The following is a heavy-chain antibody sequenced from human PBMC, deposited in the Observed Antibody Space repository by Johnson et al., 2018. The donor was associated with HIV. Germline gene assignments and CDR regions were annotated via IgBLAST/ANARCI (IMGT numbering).Heavy chain of an antibody. CDR2: LFSGVTT. CDR1: GFTVSSNY. Sequence: VQLVESGGGLVQPGGSLRLSCAASGFTVSSNYMSWVRQAPGKGLEWVSVLFSGVTTYYADSVKGRFTISRDSSKNTLYLQMNSLRAEDTAVYYCARKNGRWLQDDAFDIWGQGTMVTVSS. J-gene: IGHJ3*02. D-gene: IGHD5-24*01. CDR3: ARKNGRWLQDDAFDI. V-gene: IGHV3-66*01.